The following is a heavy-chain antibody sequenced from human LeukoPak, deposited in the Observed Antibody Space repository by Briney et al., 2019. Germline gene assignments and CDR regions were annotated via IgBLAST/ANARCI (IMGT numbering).Heavy chain of an antibody. J-gene: IGHJ4*02. Sequence: GGSLRLSCAASGFTFGDYAMHWVRQAPGKGLEWVSLIRGDGRTTSYAGSVKGRFTISRDNSKNSLYLQMSSLRGEDTAMYYCAKDAVAGTWLHYWGQGTLVTVSS. V-gene: IGHV3-43*02. CDR1: GFTFGDYA. D-gene: IGHD6-19*01. CDR3: AKDAVAGTWLHY. CDR2: IRGDGRTT.